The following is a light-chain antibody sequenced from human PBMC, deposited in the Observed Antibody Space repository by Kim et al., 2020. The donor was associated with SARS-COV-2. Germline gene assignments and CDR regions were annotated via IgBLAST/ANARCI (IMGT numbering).Light chain of an antibody. CDR2: DAS. J-gene: IGKJ2*03. V-gene: IGKV3-11*01. Sequence: CPGERATLSCRDSQSVSSYLAWYQQKPGQAPRLLIYDASNRATGIPARFSGSGSGTDFTLTISSLEPEDFAVYYCQQRSNWPPGYSFGQGTKLEIK. CDR3: QQRSNWPPGYS. CDR1: QSVSSY.